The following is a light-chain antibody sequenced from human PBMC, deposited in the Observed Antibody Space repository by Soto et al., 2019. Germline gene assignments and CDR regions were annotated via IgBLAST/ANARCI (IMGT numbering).Light chain of an antibody. V-gene: IGKV3-20*01. CDR2: GAS. CDR3: QQYNYSTLT. J-gene: IGKJ4*01. CDR1: QSVSSTY. Sequence: IVLTQSPGTLSLSPGERATLSCRASQSVSSTYIAWYQQKFGQAPRLIIYGASSKATGIPDRFSGSVSGTDGTITISRLETEDGSVYYCQQYNYSTLTFGGGTKVDIK.